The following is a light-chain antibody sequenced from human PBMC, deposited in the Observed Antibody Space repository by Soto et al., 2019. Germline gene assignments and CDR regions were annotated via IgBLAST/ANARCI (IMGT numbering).Light chain of an antibody. Sequence: DIQMTQSPSTLSASVGDRVTITCRASQGISSWLAWYQQKPGKAPKLLIYDASSLESGVPSRFSGSGSGTEFTLTISSLQPDDFATYYCQQYNSYSGWTFGQGTKVEIK. CDR3: QQYNSYSGWT. CDR1: QGISSW. V-gene: IGKV1-5*01. J-gene: IGKJ1*01. CDR2: DAS.